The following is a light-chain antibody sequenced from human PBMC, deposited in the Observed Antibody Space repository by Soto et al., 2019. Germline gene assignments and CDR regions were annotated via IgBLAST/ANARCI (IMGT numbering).Light chain of an antibody. CDR3: QQRSKWPVT. Sequence: EIVLTQSPATLSLSPGERATLSCRASQSVNSYLVWYQQKPGQAPRLLIYDATSRATGIPARFSGSGSGTDFTLTISSLEPEDFAVYYCQQRSKWPVTFGGGTKVEIK. V-gene: IGKV3-11*01. CDR2: DAT. CDR1: QSVNSY. J-gene: IGKJ4*01.